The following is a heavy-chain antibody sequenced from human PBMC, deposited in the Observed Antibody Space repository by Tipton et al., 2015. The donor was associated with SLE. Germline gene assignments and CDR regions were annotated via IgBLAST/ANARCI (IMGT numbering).Heavy chain of an antibody. CDR2: INHSGST. CDR3: ARGPPRNYY. V-gene: IGHV4-39*07. D-gene: IGHD1-14*01. Sequence: TLSLTCTVSGGSVSSGSYYWSWIRQPPGKGLEWIGEINHSGSTNYNPSLKSRVTISVDTSKNQFSLKLSSVTAADTAVYYCARGPPRNYYWGQGTLVTVSS. CDR1: GGSVSSGSYY. J-gene: IGHJ4*02.